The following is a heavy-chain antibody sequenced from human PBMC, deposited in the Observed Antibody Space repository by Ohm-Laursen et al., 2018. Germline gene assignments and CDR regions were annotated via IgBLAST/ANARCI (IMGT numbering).Heavy chain of an antibody. J-gene: IGHJ4*02. V-gene: IGHV1-8*01. D-gene: IGHD6-13*01. CDR3: ARGGMVSSWYGIDY. Sequence: VSCKASGYTFTSYDINWVRQATGQGLEWMGWMNPNSGNTGYAQKFQGRVTMTRNTSISTAYMELSSLRSEDTAVYYCARGGMVSSWYGIDYWGQGTLVTVSS. CDR2: MNPNSGNT. CDR1: GYTFTSYD.